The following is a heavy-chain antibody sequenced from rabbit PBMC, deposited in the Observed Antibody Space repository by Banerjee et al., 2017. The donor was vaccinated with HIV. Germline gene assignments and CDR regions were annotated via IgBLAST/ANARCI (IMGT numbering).Heavy chain of an antibody. D-gene: IGHD6-1*01. V-gene: IGHV1S43*01. CDR3: ARDKAASDGYGSFNL. CDR1: GFDFSANYY. CDR2: ISTSDGTT. Sequence: QQQLEESGGGLVKPGGTLTLTCKASGFDFSANYYMCWVRQAPGKGLEWIGCISTSDGTTYYASWVNGRFTVSKTSSTTVDLKMTSLTAADTATYFCARDKAASDGYGSFNLWGPGTLVT. J-gene: IGHJ4*01.